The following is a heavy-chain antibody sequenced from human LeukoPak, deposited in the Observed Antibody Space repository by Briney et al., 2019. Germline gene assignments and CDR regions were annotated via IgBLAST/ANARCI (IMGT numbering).Heavy chain of an antibody. J-gene: IGHJ3*02. CDR1: GGSISSGDYY. D-gene: IGHD6-13*01. CDR2: IYYSGST. V-gene: IGHV4-30-4*01. Sequence: SETLSLTCTVSGGSISSGDYYWSWIRQPPGKGLEWIGYIYYSGSTYYNPSLKSRVTISVDTSKNQFSLKLSSVTAADTAVYYCARGEQLTDAFDIWGQGTMVTVSS. CDR3: ARGEQLTDAFDI.